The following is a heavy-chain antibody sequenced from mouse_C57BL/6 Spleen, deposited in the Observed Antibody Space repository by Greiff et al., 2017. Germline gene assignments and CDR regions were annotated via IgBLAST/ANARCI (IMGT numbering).Heavy chain of an antibody. J-gene: IGHJ4*01. V-gene: IGHV1-82*01. Sequence: QVQLQQSGPELVKPGASVKISCKASGYAFSSSWMNWVKQRPGKGLEWIGRIYPGDGDTNYNGKFKGKATLTADKSSSTAYMQLSSLTSEDSAVYFCARGEGVYAMDYWGQGTSGTVSS. CDR3: ARGEGVYAMDY. CDR2: IYPGDGDT. CDR1: GYAFSSSW.